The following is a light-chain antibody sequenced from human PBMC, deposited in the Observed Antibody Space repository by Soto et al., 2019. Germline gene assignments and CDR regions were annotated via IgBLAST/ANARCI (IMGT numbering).Light chain of an antibody. CDR2: DTS. CDR3: LLSYNAARV. J-gene: IGLJ2*01. V-gene: IGLV7-46*01. Sequence: QAVVTQEPSQTVSPGGTVTLTCGSSTGAVTSNHHPYWFQQKAGQAPRTLIYDTSNKHSWTPARFSGSLLGDKAALTLSGAQPEDEAQYYCLLSYNAARVFGGGTKLTVL. CDR1: TGAVTSNHH.